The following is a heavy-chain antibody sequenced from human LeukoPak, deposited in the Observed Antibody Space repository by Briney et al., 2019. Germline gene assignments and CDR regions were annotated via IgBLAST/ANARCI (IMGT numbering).Heavy chain of an antibody. CDR3: ARDPASAGWFDP. Sequence: PGGSLRLSCVTSGFTFSSYAMHWVRQAPGKGLEWVAVISYDGSNKYYADSVKGRFTISRDNSKNTLYLQMNSLRAEDTAVYYCARDPASAGWFDPWGQGTLVTVSS. CDR1: GFTFSSYA. V-gene: IGHV3-30-3*01. CDR2: ISYDGSNK. J-gene: IGHJ5*02.